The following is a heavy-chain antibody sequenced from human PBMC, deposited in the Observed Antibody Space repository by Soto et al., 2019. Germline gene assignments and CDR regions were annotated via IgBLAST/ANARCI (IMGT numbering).Heavy chain of an antibody. CDR2: INAGNGNT. Sequence: ASVKVSCKASGYTFTSYGIHWVRQAPGQRLEWTGWINAGNGNTKYSEKFQGRVTITRDTSASTAYLELSSLRSEDTAVYYCARDPVRGGYDLTVDYWGQGTLVPV. CDR1: GYTFTSYG. D-gene: IGHD2-15*01. CDR3: ARDPVRGGYDLTVDY. J-gene: IGHJ4*02. V-gene: IGHV1-3*01.